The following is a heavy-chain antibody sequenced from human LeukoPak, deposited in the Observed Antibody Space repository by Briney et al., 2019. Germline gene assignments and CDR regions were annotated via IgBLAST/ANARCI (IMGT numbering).Heavy chain of an antibody. CDR2: IFNDGIT. D-gene: IGHD1-26*01. CDR1: GFTFSNYG. J-gene: IGHJ4*02. Sequence: QSGRSLRLSCAASGFTFSNYGIHWVRQAPGQGLEWVSVIFNDGITYYADSVKGRFTISRDNSENTLFLHMDSLRAADTAVYFCARVLSGSLDYWGQGTLVTVSS. CDR3: ARVLSGSLDY. V-gene: IGHV3-53*01.